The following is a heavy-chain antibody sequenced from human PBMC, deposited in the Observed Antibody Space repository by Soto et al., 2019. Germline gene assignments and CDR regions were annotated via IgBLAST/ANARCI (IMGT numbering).Heavy chain of an antibody. CDR1: GFTFSSYA. CDR3: ARGIAAAGYYFDY. J-gene: IGHJ4*02. Sequence: PGGSLRLSCAASGFTFSSYAMSWVRQAPGKGLEWVSAISGSGGSTYYADSVKGRFTISRDNSKNTLYLQMNSLRAEDTAVYYCARGIAAAGYYFDYWGQGTLVTVSS. D-gene: IGHD6-13*01. V-gene: IGHV3-23*01. CDR2: ISGSGGST.